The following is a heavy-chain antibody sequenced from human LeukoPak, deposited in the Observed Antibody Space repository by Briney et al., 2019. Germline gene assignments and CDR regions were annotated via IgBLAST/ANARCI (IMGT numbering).Heavy chain of an antibody. D-gene: IGHD3-10*01. CDR2: IYYSGST. CDR1: GGSISSYY. Sequence: SETLSLTCTVSGGSISSYYWSWIRQPPGKGLEWIGYIYYSGSTNYNPSLKSRVTISVDTSKNQFSLKLSSVTAADTAVYYCARLTRGYRLSYYFDYWGQGTLVTVSS. V-gene: IGHV4-59*08. J-gene: IGHJ4*02. CDR3: ARLTRGYRLSYYFDY.